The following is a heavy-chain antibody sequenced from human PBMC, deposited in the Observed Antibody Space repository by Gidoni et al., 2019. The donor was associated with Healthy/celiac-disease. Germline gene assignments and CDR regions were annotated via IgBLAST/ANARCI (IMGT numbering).Heavy chain of an antibody. V-gene: IGHV3-21*01. CDR1: GFTFSSYS. D-gene: IGHD1-26*01. J-gene: IGHJ6*02. CDR3: ARVIGSYYYYYGMDV. Sequence: EVQLVESGGGLVKPGGSLRLSCAASGFTFSSYSMNWVRQAPGKGLEWVSSISSSSSYIYYADSVKGRFTISRDNAKNSLYLQMNSLRAEDTAVYYCARVIGSYYYYYGMDVWGQGTTVTVSS. CDR2: ISSSSSYI.